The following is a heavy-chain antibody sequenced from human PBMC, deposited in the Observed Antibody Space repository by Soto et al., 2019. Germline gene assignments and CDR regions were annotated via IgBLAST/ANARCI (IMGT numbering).Heavy chain of an antibody. J-gene: IGHJ2*01. CDR3: VRVLDSSWYADL. D-gene: IGHD3-22*01. V-gene: IGHV4-61*03. CDR2: IFSTGVT. Sequence: WTWIRQAPGTGLEYIGYIFSTGVTNYNPSLSSRVTISLDTSKNHFSLKLNSMTAADTAVYYCVRVLDSSWYADLWGRGTLVTVSS.